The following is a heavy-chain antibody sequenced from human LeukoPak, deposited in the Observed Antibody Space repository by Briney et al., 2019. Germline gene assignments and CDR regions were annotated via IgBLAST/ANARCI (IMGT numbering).Heavy chain of an antibody. D-gene: IGHD3-22*01. CDR3: AKDSSGYLSNDY. V-gene: IGHV3-23*01. CDR1: GFTFSSYA. CDR2: ISGSGGST. J-gene: IGHJ4*02. Sequence: PGGSLRLSCAASGFTFSSYAMSWVRQAPGKGLVWVSAISGSGGSTYYADSVKGRFTISRDNSKNTLYLQMNSLRAEDTAVYYCAKDSSGYLSNDYWGQGTLVTVSS.